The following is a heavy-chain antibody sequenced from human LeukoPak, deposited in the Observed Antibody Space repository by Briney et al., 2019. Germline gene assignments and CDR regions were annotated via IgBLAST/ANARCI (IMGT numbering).Heavy chain of an antibody. CDR3: SRESRYGSDY. Sequence: SGGSLRLSCAASGFSFSGYSMTWVRQAPGKGLEWVSYISSSGTTIYYAGSVKGRFTISRDNGKNSLYLQMNSLRDEDTAVYYCSRESRYGSDYWGQGTLVTVSS. CDR1: GFSFSGYS. CDR2: ISSSGTTI. J-gene: IGHJ4*02. V-gene: IGHV3-48*02. D-gene: IGHD6-13*01.